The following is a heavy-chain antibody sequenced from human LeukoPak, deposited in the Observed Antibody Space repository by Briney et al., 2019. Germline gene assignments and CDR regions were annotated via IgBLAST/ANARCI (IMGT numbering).Heavy chain of an antibody. V-gene: IGHV3-21*01. J-gene: IGHJ4*02. Sequence: TGGSLRLSCAASGFTFSSFSINRGSQAPGKGLEWVSSINTVASYIYYADSARGRFTISRDNAKNSLYLQMNSLRAEDTGVYYCARLRRNGDSGGFYYYYDSWGQGTLVTVSS. D-gene: IGHD2-21*01. CDR2: INTVASYI. CDR1: GFTFSSFS. CDR3: ARLRRNGDSGGFYYYYDS.